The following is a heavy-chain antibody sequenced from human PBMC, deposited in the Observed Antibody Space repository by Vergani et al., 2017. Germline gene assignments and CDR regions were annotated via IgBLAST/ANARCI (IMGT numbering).Heavy chain of an antibody. CDR1: GFTFSSYS. CDR2: ISSSSSYI. J-gene: IGHJ6*02. CDR3: ATLELYDLWSGYYESYYGMDV. V-gene: IGHV3-21*01. D-gene: IGHD3-3*01. Sequence: EVQLVESGGGLVKPGGSLRLSCAASGFTFSSYSMNWVRQAPGKGLEWVSSISSSSSYIYYADSVKGRFTISRDNAKNSLYLQMNSLRAEDTAVYYCATLELYDLWSGYYESYYGMDVWGQGTTVTVSS.